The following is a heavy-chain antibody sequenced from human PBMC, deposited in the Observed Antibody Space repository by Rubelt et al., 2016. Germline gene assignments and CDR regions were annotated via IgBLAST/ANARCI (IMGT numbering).Heavy chain of an antibody. Sequence: QVQLVQSGAEVKEPGASVNVSCKASGYTFTSHGFSWVRQAPGQGLEWMGWIDPNSGGTNYEQKFQDRVTMTRDTSVGSAELDLRRPTSDDTAIYYCARGDHNFDPWGRGTLVTVSS. D-gene: IGHD1-14*01. CDR2: IDPNSGGT. CDR3: ARGDHNFDP. CDR1: GYTFTSHG. V-gene: IGHV1-2*02. J-gene: IGHJ5*02.